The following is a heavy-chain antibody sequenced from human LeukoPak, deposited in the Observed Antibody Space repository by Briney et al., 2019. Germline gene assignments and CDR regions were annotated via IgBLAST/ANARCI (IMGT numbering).Heavy chain of an antibody. V-gene: IGHV1-69*13. Sequence: ASVKVSCKASGGTFSSYAISWVRRAPGQGLEWMGGIIPIFGTANYAQKFQGRVTITAGESTSTAYMELSSLRSEDTAVYYCARDSGYRGSYYVNSPPHYGGQETLVTVSS. CDR1: GGTFSSYA. CDR2: IIPIFGTA. J-gene: IGHJ4*02. D-gene: IGHD1-26*01. CDR3: ARDSGYRGSYYVNSPPHY.